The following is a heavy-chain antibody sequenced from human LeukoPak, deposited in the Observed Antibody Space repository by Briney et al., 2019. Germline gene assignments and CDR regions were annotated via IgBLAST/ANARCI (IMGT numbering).Heavy chain of an antibody. CDR1: VGTFSSYA. Sequence: GASVNVSCKASVGTFSSYAISSVRQAPGQGVEWMGRMIPILGIAICERKFQGRDTLTADKSTSTTYMELSSLRCEDMAVYYCAGPIVGATTWDLDYWGQGSLVTVSS. J-gene: IGHJ4*02. CDR2: MIPILGIA. D-gene: IGHD1-26*01. V-gene: IGHV1-69*04. CDR3: AGPIVGATTWDLDY.